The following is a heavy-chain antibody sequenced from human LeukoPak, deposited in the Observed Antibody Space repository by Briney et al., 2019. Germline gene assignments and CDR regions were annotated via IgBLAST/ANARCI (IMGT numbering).Heavy chain of an antibody. Sequence: GGSLRLSCAASGFSFSYYEMNWVRQAPGKGLEWVSYISASGTSIYYADSVQGRFTISRDNAKNLLFLQMHSLTVDDTAVYYCARDSPSVTRSPGMDVWGQGTTVTVSS. J-gene: IGHJ6*02. CDR2: ISASGTSI. CDR1: GFSFSYYE. V-gene: IGHV3-48*03. CDR3: ARDSPSVTRSPGMDV. D-gene: IGHD5/OR15-5a*01.